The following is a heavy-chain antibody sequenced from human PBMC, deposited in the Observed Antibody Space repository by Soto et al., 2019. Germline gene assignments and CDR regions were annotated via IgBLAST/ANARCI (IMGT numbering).Heavy chain of an antibody. J-gene: IGHJ6*02. CDR2: IIPIFGTA. D-gene: IGHD2-2*02. Sequence: SVKVSCNASGGTFSSYAISWVRQAPGQGLEWMGGIIPIFGTANYAQKCQGRVTITADESTSRAHMELSSLRSEDTAVYYCASCSSTSCYTIGYYYYGMDVWGQGTTVTVSS. V-gene: IGHV1-69*13. CDR3: ASCSSTSCYTIGYYYYGMDV. CDR1: GGTFSSYA.